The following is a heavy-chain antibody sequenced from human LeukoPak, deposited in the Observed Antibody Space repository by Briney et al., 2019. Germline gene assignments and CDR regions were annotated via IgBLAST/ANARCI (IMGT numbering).Heavy chain of an antibody. CDR3: ARHVEAAAGTSRFDY. J-gene: IGHJ4*02. D-gene: IGHD6-13*01. Sequence: GESLKISCKGSGYSFTSYWIGWVRQMPGKGLEGMGIIYPGDSDTRYSPSFQGQVTISADKSISTAYLQWSSLKASDTAMYYCARHVEAAAGTSRFDYWGQGTLVTVSS. CDR1: GYSFTSYW. CDR2: IYPGDSDT. V-gene: IGHV5-51*01.